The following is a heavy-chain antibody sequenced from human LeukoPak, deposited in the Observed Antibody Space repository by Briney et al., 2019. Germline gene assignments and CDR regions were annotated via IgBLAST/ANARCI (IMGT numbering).Heavy chain of an antibody. CDR2: VYNSGTT. V-gene: IGHV4-59*01. D-gene: IGHD7-27*01. Sequence: SETLSLTCTVSGGSLTNYHWTWIRQPPGKGLEYIGYVYNSGTTFYNPSLKSRVTISADTSKKQFSLKLSPVTAADTAVYYCARETPGAGHFDYWGQGSLVTVSS. CDR1: GGSLTNYH. J-gene: IGHJ4*02. CDR3: ARETPGAGHFDY.